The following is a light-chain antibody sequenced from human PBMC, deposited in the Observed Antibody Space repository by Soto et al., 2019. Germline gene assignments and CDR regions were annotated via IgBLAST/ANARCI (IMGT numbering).Light chain of an antibody. CDR1: QNVYTD. V-gene: IGKV3-15*01. CDR3: QHYNSYPYT. J-gene: IGKJ1*01. Sequence: MTQSPASLSVSVWDGVTISCRASQNVYTDLAWYQQKPGQAPRLLIYGASTRATDMPGRISGRGSGTEFTLTISSLQSDDFAVYYCQHYNSYPYTFGQGTKVDIK. CDR2: GAS.